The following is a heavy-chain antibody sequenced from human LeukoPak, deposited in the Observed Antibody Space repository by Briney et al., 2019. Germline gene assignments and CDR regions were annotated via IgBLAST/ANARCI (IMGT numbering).Heavy chain of an antibody. CDR3: AKDQDFHYYYYMDV. V-gene: IGHV3-30*02. D-gene: IGHD3-3*01. Sequence: GGSLRLSCAASGFTFSSYGMHWVRQAPGKGLEWVAFIRYDGSNKYYADSVKGRFTISRDNSKNTLYLQMNSLRAEDTAVYYCAKDQDFHYYYYMDVWGKGTTVTVSS. CDR2: IRYDGSNK. CDR1: GFTFSSYG. J-gene: IGHJ6*03.